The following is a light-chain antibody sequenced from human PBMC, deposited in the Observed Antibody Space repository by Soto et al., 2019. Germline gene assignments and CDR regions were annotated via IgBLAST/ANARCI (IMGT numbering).Light chain of an antibody. J-gene: IGKJ5*01. Sequence: DIQMTQSPSSLSASVGDRVTXXCRASQVIGNYLAWYQQKPGKVPKIXIYGAYTLQSGVPSRFSGSGSGTDFTLTISSLQPEDVAIYYCQKYKSGLITFGQGTRLEIK. CDR2: GAY. CDR1: QVIGNY. V-gene: IGKV1-27*01. CDR3: QKYKSGLIT.